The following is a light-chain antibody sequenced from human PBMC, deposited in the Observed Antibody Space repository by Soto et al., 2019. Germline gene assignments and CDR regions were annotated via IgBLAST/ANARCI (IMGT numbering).Light chain of an antibody. CDR3: LQNNTYPYT. V-gene: IGKV1-17*01. CDR1: QDIRF. J-gene: IGKJ2*01. Sequence: DIQMTQAPFSLSASVGDRVTSTCRASQDIRFIGCFQQKPGEAPKRQISATSTLEGGVTSRFSGSVYGTEFTLTISSLQPEDFATYFSLQNNTYPYTFGQGTKVDIK. CDR2: ATS.